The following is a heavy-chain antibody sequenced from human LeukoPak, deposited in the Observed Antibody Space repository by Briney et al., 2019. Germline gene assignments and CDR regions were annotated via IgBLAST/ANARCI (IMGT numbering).Heavy chain of an antibody. CDR2: ISSNGTVT. CDR3: ARSRGPTYGAGTYSPYFDS. D-gene: IGHD3-10*01. Sequence: GGSLRLSCAASGFVFSNSTMNWVRQAPGKGLEWVSYISSNGTVTYSADSVKGRFTISRDNAKNSLYLQMNSLRAEDTAVYYCARSRGPTYGAGTYSPYFDSWGQGTLVTVSS. J-gene: IGHJ4*02. V-gene: IGHV3-48*01. CDR1: GFVFSNST.